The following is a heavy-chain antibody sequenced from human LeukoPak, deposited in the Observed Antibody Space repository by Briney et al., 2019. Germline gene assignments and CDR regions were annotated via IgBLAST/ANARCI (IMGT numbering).Heavy chain of an antibody. J-gene: IGHJ6*02. CDR2: ISSSDSTI. V-gene: IGHV3-11*01. D-gene: IGHD3-22*01. Sequence: GGSLRLSCAASGFTFSDYYMSWIRQAPGKGLEWVSYISSSDSTIYYADSVKGRFTISRDNAKNSLYLQMNSLRAEDTAVYYCASENQYYYDSSGYYYHGMDVWGQGTTVTVSS. CDR1: GFTFSDYY. CDR3: ASENQYYYDSSGYYYHGMDV.